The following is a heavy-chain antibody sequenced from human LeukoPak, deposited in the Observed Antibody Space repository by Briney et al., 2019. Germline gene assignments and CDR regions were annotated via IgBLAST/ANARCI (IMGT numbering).Heavy chain of an antibody. CDR2: IYPGDSDT. J-gene: IGHJ1*01. Sequence: GESLKISCKGSEYIFTNYWIGWVRQMPGKGREWMGIIYPGDSDTRYSPSFQCQVTTSADKSISTAYLQWSSLKASDTAMYFCATYAGSYSKYFQHRGQGTLVTVSS. CDR3: ATYAGSYSKYFQH. V-gene: IGHV5-51*01. CDR1: EYIFTNYW. D-gene: IGHD3-10*01.